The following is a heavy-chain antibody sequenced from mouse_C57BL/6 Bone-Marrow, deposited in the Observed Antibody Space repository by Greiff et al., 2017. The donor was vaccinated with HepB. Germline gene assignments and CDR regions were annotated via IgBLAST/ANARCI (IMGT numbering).Heavy chain of an antibody. V-gene: IGHV5-17*01. D-gene: IGHD2-10*01. CDR2: ISSGSSTI. J-gene: IGHJ3*01. Sequence: EVMLVESGGGLVKPGGSLKLSCAASGFTFSDYGMHWVRQAPEKGLEWVAYISSGSSTIYYADTVKGRFTISRDNAKNTLFLQMTSLRSEDTAMYYCAREAYYGNTWFAYWGQGTLVTVSA. CDR1: GFTFSDYG. CDR3: AREAYYGNTWFAY.